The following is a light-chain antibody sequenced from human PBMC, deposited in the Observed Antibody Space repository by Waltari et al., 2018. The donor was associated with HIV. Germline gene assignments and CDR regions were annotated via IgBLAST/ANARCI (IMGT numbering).Light chain of an antibody. CDR3: QVWDSRRDHVV. CDR1: NVGTKS. J-gene: IGLJ2*01. Sequence: SYVLTQPPSVSVTPGQTAMVTCGGNNVGTKSVHWYQQKPGEAPVLVVYDDTDRPSGIPERFSGSNSGNTATLTIIRVEAGDEADYYCQVWDSRRDHVVCGGGTKLTVL. V-gene: IGLV3-21*02. CDR2: DDT.